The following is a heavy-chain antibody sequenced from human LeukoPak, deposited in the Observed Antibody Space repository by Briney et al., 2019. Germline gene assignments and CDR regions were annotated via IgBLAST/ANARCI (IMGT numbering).Heavy chain of an antibody. D-gene: IGHD3-3*01. CDR1: GGSISSGDYY. V-gene: IGHV4-30-4*02. CDR2: IYYSGST. CDR3: ARARIRFLEWLPYYFDY. Sequence: SETLSLTCTVSGGSISSGDYYWSWIRQPPGTGLEWIGYIYYSGSTYYNPSLKSRVTISVDTSKNQFSLKLSSVTAADTAVYYCARARIRFLEWLPYYFDYWGQGTLVTVSS. J-gene: IGHJ4*02.